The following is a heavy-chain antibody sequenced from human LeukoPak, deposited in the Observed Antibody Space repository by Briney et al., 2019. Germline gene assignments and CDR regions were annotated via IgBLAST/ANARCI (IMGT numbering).Heavy chain of an antibody. CDR2: IYSSGST. CDR3: ARVACSGGSCYHFDY. V-gene: IGHV4-4*07. J-gene: IGHJ4*02. Sequence: SETLSLTCSVSGGSISNYYWSWIRQPAGKGLECIGRIYSSGSTDYNPSLKSRVTMSVGTSKNQFSLKLSSVTAADSAVYYCARVACSGGSCYHFDYWGQGTLVTVSS. CDR1: GGSISNYY. D-gene: IGHD2-15*01.